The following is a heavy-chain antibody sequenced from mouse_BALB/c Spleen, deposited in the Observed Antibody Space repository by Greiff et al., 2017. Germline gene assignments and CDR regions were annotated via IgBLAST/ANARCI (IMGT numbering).Heavy chain of an antibody. CDR3: ARERNGNYYYFDY. D-gene: IGHD2-1*01. CDR1: GYSFTGYF. V-gene: IGHV1-20*01. Sequence: EVKLQQSGPELVKPGASVKISCKASGYSFTGYFMNWVMQSHGKSLEWIGRINPYNGDTFYNQKFKGKATLTVDKSSSTAYMHLNSLTSEDSAVYYCARERNGNYYYFDYWGQGTTLTVSS. J-gene: IGHJ2*01. CDR2: INPYNGDT.